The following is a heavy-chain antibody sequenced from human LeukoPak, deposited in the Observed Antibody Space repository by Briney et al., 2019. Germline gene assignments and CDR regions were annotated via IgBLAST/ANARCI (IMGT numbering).Heavy chain of an antibody. J-gene: IGHJ1*01. CDR3: ARDHDCTNGVCSDQH. CDR2: IIPIFGTA. D-gene: IGHD2-8*01. Sequence: ASVKVSCKASGGTFSSYAISWVRQAPRQGLEWMGGIIPIFGTANYAQKFQGRVTITADESTSTAYMELSSLGSEDTAVYYCARDHDCTNGVCSDQHWGQGTLVTVSS. CDR1: GGTFSSYA. V-gene: IGHV1-69*13.